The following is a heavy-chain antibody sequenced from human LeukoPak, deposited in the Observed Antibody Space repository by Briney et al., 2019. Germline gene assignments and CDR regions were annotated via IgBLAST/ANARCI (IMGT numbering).Heavy chain of an antibody. CDR1: GGSISSYY. Sequence: SETLSLTCTVSGGSISSYYWTWIRQPPGKGLEWLGYIYYSGSTNYNPSLKSRVTISLDTSKNQFSLNLTSVTAADTAVYYCERTPPPMITIFGVVNSDNAFDIWGQGTMVTVSS. CDR3: ERTPPPMITIFGVVNSDNAFDI. V-gene: IGHV4-59*01. D-gene: IGHD3-3*01. CDR2: IYYSGST. J-gene: IGHJ3*02.